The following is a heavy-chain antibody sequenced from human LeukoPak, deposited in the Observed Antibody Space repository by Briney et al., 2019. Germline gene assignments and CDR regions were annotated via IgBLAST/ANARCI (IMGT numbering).Heavy chain of an antibody. CDR3: ARDLDYYDSSEVLEFQH. CDR2: INTDGSNT. Sequence: GGSLRLSCAASGFTFDYYWMRWVRQAPGKGLMWVSRINTDGSNTHYADSVKGRFTISRDNAKNTLYLQMNSLRAEDTAVYYCARDLDYYDSSEVLEFQHWGQGTLVTVSS. D-gene: IGHD3-22*01. V-gene: IGHV3-74*01. J-gene: IGHJ1*01. CDR1: GFTFDYYW.